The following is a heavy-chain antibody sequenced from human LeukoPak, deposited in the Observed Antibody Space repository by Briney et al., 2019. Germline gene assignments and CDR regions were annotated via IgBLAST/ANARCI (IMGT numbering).Heavy chain of an antibody. CDR1: GFTFSSYA. Sequence: GRSLRLSCAASGFTFSSYAMTWVRQAPGEGLEWVSAISGSGGNTYYADSVKGRFTISRDNSKNTLYLQMNSLRAEDTAVYYCAKGGAEAGTLYLEYWGQGTLVTVSS. D-gene: IGHD6-13*01. J-gene: IGHJ4*02. CDR2: ISGSGGNT. V-gene: IGHV3-23*01. CDR3: AKGGAEAGTLYLEY.